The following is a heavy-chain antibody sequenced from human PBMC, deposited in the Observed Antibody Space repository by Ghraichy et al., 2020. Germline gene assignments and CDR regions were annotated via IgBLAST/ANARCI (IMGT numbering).Heavy chain of an antibody. CDR1: GFTFDDYA. J-gene: IGHJ3*01. V-gene: IGHV3-9*01. CDR3: APKGGVGNYDSSGFHV. Sequence: GGSLRLSCAASGFTFDDYAMHWVRQAPGKGLEWVSGISWNSGSIGYADSVKGRFTISRDNAKNSLYLQMNSLRAEDTALYYCAPKGGVGNYDSSGFHVWGQGTMVTVSS. CDR2: ISWNSGSI. D-gene: IGHD3-22*01.